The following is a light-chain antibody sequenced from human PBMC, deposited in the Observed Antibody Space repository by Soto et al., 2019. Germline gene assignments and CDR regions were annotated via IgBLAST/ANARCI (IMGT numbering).Light chain of an antibody. Sequence: EIVLTQSPGTLSLSPGETATLSCRASESVASNYLAWYQQKPGQAPRLLVYGASTRATGIPDRFSDSGSGPDFTLSITRLQPEDCAVYFCQQYGSSPWTSGQGTKVEIK. CDR2: GAS. J-gene: IGKJ1*01. V-gene: IGKV3-20*01. CDR1: ESVASNY. CDR3: QQYGSSPWT.